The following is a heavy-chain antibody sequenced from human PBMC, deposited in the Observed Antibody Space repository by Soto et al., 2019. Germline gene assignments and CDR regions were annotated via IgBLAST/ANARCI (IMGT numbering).Heavy chain of an antibody. Sequence: QVQLVEAGGGLVKPGGSLRLSCAASGFSLSYYYMGWIRQAPGKGLEWISFLSNSDNTIYYADSMKGRVTISRGKAENSLFLQMNSLRVEDTAVYYCATYGGYLRSLDYWGQGTLVTVSS. CDR2: LSNSDNTI. D-gene: IGHD5-12*01. CDR1: GFSLSYYY. V-gene: IGHV3-11*01. CDR3: ATYGGYLRSLDY. J-gene: IGHJ4*02.